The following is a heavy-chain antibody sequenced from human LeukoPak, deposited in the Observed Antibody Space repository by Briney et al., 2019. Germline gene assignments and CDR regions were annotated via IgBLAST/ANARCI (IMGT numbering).Heavy chain of an antibody. CDR3: ARTPYYEGAEYFQH. V-gene: IGHV1-69*02. J-gene: IGHJ1*01. D-gene: IGHD3-22*01. CDR1: GDTFSSYT. Sequence: GASVKVSCKASGDTFSSYTISWVRQAPGQGLEWMGRIIPVLGRANYAQKFQGRVTITADKFTSTAYMELSSLRSEDTAVHYCARTPYYEGAEYFQHWGQGTLVTVSS. CDR2: IIPVLGRA.